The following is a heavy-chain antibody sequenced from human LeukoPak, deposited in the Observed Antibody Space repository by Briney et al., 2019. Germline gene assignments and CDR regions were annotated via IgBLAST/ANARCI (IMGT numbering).Heavy chain of an antibody. CDR3: ASSTLGYGSGSYDY. CDR2: ISAYNGNT. V-gene: IGHV1-18*01. D-gene: IGHD3-10*01. Sequence: ASVKVSCKASGYTFTSYAMNWVRQAPGQGLEWMGWISAYNGNTNYAQKLQGRVTMTTDTSTSTAYMELRSLRSDDTAVYYCASSTLGYGSGSYDYWGQGTLVTVSS. CDR1: GYTFTSYA. J-gene: IGHJ4*02.